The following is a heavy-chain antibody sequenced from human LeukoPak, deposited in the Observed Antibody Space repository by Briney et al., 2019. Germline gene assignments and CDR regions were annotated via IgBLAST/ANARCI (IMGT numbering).Heavy chain of an antibody. V-gene: IGHV1-2*02. CDR3: ARATGSVPKPLKGYSSGWYTSPGVHFDY. CDR2: INPNSGGT. CDR1: GHTFTGYY. D-gene: IGHD6-19*01. Sequence: ASVKVSCKASGHTFTGYYMHWVRQAPGQGLEWMGWINPNSGGTNYAQKFQGRVTMTRDTSISTAYMELSRLGSDDTAVYYCARATGSVPKPLKGYSSGWYTSPGVHFDYWGQGTLVTVSS. J-gene: IGHJ4*02.